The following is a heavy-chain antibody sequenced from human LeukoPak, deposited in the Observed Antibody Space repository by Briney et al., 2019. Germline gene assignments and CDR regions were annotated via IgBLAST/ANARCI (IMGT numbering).Heavy chain of an antibody. CDR1: GYSISSGYY. Sequence: SETLSLTCTVSGYSISSGYYWGWIRQPPGKGLEWIGGIYHSGSTYYNPSLKSRVTISVDTSKNQFSLKLSSVTAADTAVYYCARELGYCSSTSCHGGHWFDPWGQGTLVTVSS. D-gene: IGHD2-2*01. V-gene: IGHV4-38-2*02. J-gene: IGHJ5*02. CDR2: IYHSGST. CDR3: ARELGYCSSTSCHGGHWFDP.